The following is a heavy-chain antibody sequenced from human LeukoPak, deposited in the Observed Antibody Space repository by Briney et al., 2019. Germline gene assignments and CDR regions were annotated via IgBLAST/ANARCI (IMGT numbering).Heavy chain of an antibody. CDR3: ARSPYSSGWYDY. CDR2: INHSGST. CDR1: GGSFSGYY. Sequence: PSETLSLTCAVYGGSFSGYYWSWIRQPPGKGLEWIGEINHSGSTNYNPSLKSRVTMSVDTSKNQFSLKLSSVTAADTAVYYCARSPYSSGWYDYWGQGTLVTVSS. V-gene: IGHV4-34*01. D-gene: IGHD6-19*01. J-gene: IGHJ4*02.